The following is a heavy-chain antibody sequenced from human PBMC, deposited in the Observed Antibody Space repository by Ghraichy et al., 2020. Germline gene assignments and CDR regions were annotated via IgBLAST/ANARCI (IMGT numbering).Heavy chain of an antibody. D-gene: IGHD3-16*01. CDR1: GFTFTNYW. J-gene: IGHJ5*01. Sequence: GGSLRLSCAASGFTFTNYWMHWVRQAPGKGLVWVSRINSDGSSTSYADSVKGRFTISRDNAKNTLYLQMNSLRAEDTAVYFCAKASGYYDTGAYFDFWGHGPLFTVSS. CDR3: AKASGYYDTGAYFDF. V-gene: IGHV3-74*01. CDR2: INSDGSST.